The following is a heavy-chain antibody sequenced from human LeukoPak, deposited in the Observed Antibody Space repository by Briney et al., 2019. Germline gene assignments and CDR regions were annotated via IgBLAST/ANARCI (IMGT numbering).Heavy chain of an antibody. D-gene: IGHD6-19*01. Sequence: SGTLSLTCTVSGYSISSGYYWGWIRQPPGKGLEWIGSIYHSGSTYYNPSLKSRVTMSVDTSKNQFSLKLSSVTAADTAVYYCARIRSSGWGPNFDYWGQGTLVTVSS. J-gene: IGHJ4*02. CDR3: ARIRSSGWGPNFDY. V-gene: IGHV4-38-2*02. CDR2: IYHSGST. CDR1: GYSISSGYY.